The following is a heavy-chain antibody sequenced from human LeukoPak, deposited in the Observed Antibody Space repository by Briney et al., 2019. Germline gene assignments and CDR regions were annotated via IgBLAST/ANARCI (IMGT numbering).Heavy chain of an antibody. Sequence: SETLSLTCAVYGGSFSGFYWSWIRQPPGKGLEWIGEINDSGSTNYNPSLKSRVTLSLDTSNNQVSLKLSSVTAADTAVYYCARHVPFCSSISCSIYYFDYWGQGTLVTVSS. CDR3: ARHVPFCSSISCSIYYFDY. V-gene: IGHV4-34*01. CDR1: GGSFSGFY. CDR2: INDSGST. J-gene: IGHJ4*02. D-gene: IGHD2-2*01.